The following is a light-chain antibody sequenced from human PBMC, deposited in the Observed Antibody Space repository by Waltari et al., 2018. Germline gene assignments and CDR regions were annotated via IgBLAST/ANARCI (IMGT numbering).Light chain of an antibody. J-gene: IGLJ2*01. CDR1: STDLGSSTL. V-gene: IGLV2-23*01. Sequence: QSALTQPASVSGSPGQSITISCTGSSTDLGSSTLVSWYQHHPAKAPNLLIYEGTERPAGVSHRFSGSKSGNTASLTISTLQAEDEADYYCFSYADGRSLVFGGGTKLTVL. CDR3: FSYADGRSLV. CDR2: EGT.